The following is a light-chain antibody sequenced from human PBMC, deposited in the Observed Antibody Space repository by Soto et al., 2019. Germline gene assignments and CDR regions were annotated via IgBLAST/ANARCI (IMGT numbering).Light chain of an antibody. CDR1: GSNIENNN. V-gene: IGLV1-51*01. Sequence: QSVLTQPPSVSAAPGQKVTISCSGSGSNIENNNVSWYQQLPGTAPKLLIYYDNKRPSGIPDRFSGSKSGTSATLGITGLQTGDEADYYCGTWDSSLSAGGVFGGGTKVTVL. CDR2: YDN. J-gene: IGLJ2*01. CDR3: GTWDSSLSAGGV.